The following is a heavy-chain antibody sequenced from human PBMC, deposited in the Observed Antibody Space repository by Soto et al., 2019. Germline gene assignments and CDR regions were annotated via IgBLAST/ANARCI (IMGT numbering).Heavy chain of an antibody. J-gene: IGHJ4*02. CDR2: TYYRSRWYN. CDR1: GDSVSGDSAA. D-gene: IGHD1-26*01. CDR3: GIEFPIYVSTASYTHY. V-gene: IGHV6-1*01. Sequence: SQALSLTGAMSGDSVSGDSAAWNWSRPSPSRGLEWLGRTYYRSRWYNDYAVSVKSRITVTPNTSKNQFSLHLNSVTPEDTAAYYCGIEFPIYVSTASYTHYRGQAAFVTVSS.